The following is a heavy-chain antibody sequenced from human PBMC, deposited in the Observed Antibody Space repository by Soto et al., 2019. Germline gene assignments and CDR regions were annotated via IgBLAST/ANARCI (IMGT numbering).Heavy chain of an antibody. CDR3: TTEPMTTVPEFFQY. J-gene: IGHJ1*01. CDR1: GFTFSNAW. V-gene: IGHV3-15*07. CDR2: IKSKTDGGTT. Sequence: GGSLRLSCAASGFTFSNAWMNWVRQAPGKGLEWVGRIKSKTDGGTTDYAAPVKGRFTISRDDSKNTLYLQMNSLKTEDTAVYYCTTEPMTTVPEFFQYRGQGTLVIVSS. D-gene: IGHD4-4*01.